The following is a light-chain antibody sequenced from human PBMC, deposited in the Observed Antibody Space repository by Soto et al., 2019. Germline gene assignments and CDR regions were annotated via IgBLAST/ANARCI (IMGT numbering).Light chain of an antibody. J-gene: IGKJ1*01. V-gene: IGKV3-20*01. CDR2: GAS. Sequence: EIVLTQSPGTLSLSPGERATLSCRASQSVSSSYLAWYQQQPGQATRLLIYGASSRATGIPDRFSGSGSGTDFTLSISRLEQEDFAVYYCQKDGSSPLTFGQGTKVEIK. CDR3: QKDGSSPLT. CDR1: QSVSSSY.